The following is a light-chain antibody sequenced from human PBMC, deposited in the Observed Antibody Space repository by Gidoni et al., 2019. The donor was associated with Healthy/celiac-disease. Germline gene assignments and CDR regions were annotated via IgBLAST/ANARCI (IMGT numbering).Light chain of an antibody. CDR1: QSVSSSY. CDR3: QQYGSSPSIT. Sequence: ELVLTPSPGTLSLSPGERATLSRRASQSVSSSYLAWYQQKPGPAPRLLIYGASSRATGIQDRFSGSGSGTDFTLTISRLEPEDFAVYYCQQYGSSPSITFGQGTRLEIK. J-gene: IGKJ5*01. CDR2: GAS. V-gene: IGKV3-20*01.